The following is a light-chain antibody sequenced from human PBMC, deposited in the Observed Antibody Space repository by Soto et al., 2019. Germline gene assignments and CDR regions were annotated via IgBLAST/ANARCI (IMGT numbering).Light chain of an antibody. CDR1: QSVDNN. J-gene: IGKJ5*01. CDR2: GSF. CDR3: QQYNDRPPIT. Sequence: EMVMTQSPVTLCAYPGESATLSCRASQSVDNNVAWYQQKPGQAPRLLIVGSFARATGIPARFSGSGSGSEFTLTISGLQSEDFAVYYCQQYNDRPPITFGQGTRLEIK. V-gene: IGKV3-15*01.